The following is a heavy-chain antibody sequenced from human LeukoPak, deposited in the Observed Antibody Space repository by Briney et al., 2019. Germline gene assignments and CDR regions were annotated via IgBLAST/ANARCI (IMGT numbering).Heavy chain of an antibody. V-gene: IGHV3-30*18. Sequence: GGSLRLSCAVSGFRFSSYGMHWVRQAPGKGLEWVAVISDDGIKIYYGDSVKGRFTISRDNSKNTLNLQMDSLRADDTAVYYCGKGPGYSVYDNLPHHWGQGTLVTVSS. CDR1: GFRFSSYG. CDR2: ISDDGIKI. J-gene: IGHJ5*02. D-gene: IGHD5/OR15-5a*01. CDR3: GKGPGYSVYDNLPHH.